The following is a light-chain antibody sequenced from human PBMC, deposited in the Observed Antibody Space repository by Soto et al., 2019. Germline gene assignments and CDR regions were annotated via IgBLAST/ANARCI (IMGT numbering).Light chain of an antibody. Sequence: VLTQSPGTLSFSPGERATLSCRASHSVSSSYLAWYQQKPGQAPRLLIYGASSRATGIPDRFSGSGSGTDFTLTIRRLETEDFAVYYCQQYGSSPLITFGQGTRLAIK. CDR2: GAS. J-gene: IGKJ5*01. CDR1: HSVSSSY. V-gene: IGKV3-20*01. CDR3: QQYGSSPLIT.